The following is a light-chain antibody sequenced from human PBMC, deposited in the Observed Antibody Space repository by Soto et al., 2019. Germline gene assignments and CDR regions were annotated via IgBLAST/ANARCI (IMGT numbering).Light chain of an antibody. CDR1: SSDVGGYNY. CDR2: EVI. J-gene: IGLJ3*02. V-gene: IGLV2-14*01. Sequence: QSALTQPASVSGSPGQSIAISCTGTSSDVGGYNYVSWYQQHPGTAPKLMIYEVINRPSGVSSRFSGSKSGNTASLTISGLQAEDEADDYCSSDRSGTTLVFGGGTQLTVL. CDR3: SSDRSGTTLV.